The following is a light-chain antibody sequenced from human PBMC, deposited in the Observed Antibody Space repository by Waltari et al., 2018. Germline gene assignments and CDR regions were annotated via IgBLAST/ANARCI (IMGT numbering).Light chain of an antibody. J-gene: IGKJ1*01. CDR1: QSVSKY. Sequence: EIVLTQSPGTLSLSPGESATLSGRASQSVSKYLAWYQQKPGQAPRLLIYDASTRATGIPDRFSGSGWGTDFSLTISRLEPEDFAVYYCQKYGTLPATFGQGTKVQMK. CDR2: DAS. CDR3: QKYGTLPAT. V-gene: IGKV3-20*01.